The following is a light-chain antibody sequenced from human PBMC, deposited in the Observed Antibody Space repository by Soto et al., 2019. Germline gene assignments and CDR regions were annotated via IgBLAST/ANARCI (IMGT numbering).Light chain of an antibody. J-gene: IGKJ1*01. CDR1: QGIKSD. Sequence: AIQMTQSPSSLSASVGDRVTITCRASQGIKSDVAWYQQKPGKAPKLLIYAASSLEGGVPSRFSGSGSGTDFTLTITSLQPEDFATYFCQQTYNPPRTFGQGTRL. CDR3: QQTYNPPRT. CDR2: AAS. V-gene: IGKV1-6*01.